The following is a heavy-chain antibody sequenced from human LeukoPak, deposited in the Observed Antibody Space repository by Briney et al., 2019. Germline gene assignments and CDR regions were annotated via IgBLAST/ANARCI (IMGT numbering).Heavy chain of an antibody. V-gene: IGHV3-20*04. CDR2: INWNGGST. CDR3: ARTPYYYGSGSYFGY. CDR1: GFTFSSYE. Sequence: GGSLRLSCAASGFTFSSYEMNWVRQAPGKGLEWVSGINWNGGSTGYADSVKGRFTISRDNAKNSLYLQMNSLRAEDTALYYCARTPYYYGSGSYFGYWGQGTLVTVSS. J-gene: IGHJ4*02. D-gene: IGHD3-10*01.